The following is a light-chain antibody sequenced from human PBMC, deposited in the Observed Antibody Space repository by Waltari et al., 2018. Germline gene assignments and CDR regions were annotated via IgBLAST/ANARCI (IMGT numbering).Light chain of an antibody. CDR1: ENILYSANNKNY. CDR3: QQYYSVPWT. J-gene: IGKJ1*01. Sequence: DIVITHSPDSLAVSLGEKDPLTSPARENILYSANNKNYLGWYQQKPGQPPKLLIYWASTRESGVPDRFSGSGSGTDFTLTISSLQAEDVAVYYCQQYYSVPWTFGQGTKVEIK. V-gene: IGKV4-1*01. CDR2: WAS.